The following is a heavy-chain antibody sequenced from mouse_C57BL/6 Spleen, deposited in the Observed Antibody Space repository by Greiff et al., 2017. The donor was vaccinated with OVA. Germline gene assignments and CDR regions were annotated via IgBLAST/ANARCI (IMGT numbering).Heavy chain of an antibody. J-gene: IGHJ4*01. CDR2: IWSDGST. Sequence: QVQLKESGPGLVAPSQSLSITCTVSGFSLTSYGVHWVRQPPGKGLEWLVVIWSDGSTTYNSALKSRLSISKDNSKSQVFLKMNSLQTDDTAMYYCARHYYGSSLHAMDYWGQGTSVTVSS. CDR3: ARHYYGSSLHAMDY. CDR1: GFSLTSYG. V-gene: IGHV2-6-1*01. D-gene: IGHD1-1*01.